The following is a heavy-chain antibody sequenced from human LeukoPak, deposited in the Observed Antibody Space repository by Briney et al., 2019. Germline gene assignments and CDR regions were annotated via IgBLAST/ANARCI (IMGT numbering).Heavy chain of an antibody. D-gene: IGHD6-19*01. CDR2: ISGSGGTT. J-gene: IGHJ4*02. Sequence: GGSLRLSCAASGFNFSSYAMSWVRQAPGKGLEWVSAISGSGGTTYYADSVKGRFTISRDNSKNTLYLQMNSLRAEDTAVYYCAKERSSSGYFDYWGQGTLVTVPS. CDR1: GFNFSSYA. CDR3: AKERSSSGYFDY. V-gene: IGHV3-23*01.